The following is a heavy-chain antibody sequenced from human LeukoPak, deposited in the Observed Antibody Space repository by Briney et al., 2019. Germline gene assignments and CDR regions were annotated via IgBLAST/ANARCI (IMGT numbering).Heavy chain of an antibody. CDR1: GYTLTELS. D-gene: IGHD3-10*01. Sequence: ASVKVSCKVSGYTLTELSMHWVRQAPGKGLEWMGGFDPEDGETIYAQKFQGRVTMTEDTSTDTAYMELSSLRSEDTAVYYCATAIGFGDPIRGYFDYWGQGTLVTVSS. V-gene: IGHV1-24*01. CDR2: FDPEDGET. CDR3: ATAIGFGDPIRGYFDY. J-gene: IGHJ4*02.